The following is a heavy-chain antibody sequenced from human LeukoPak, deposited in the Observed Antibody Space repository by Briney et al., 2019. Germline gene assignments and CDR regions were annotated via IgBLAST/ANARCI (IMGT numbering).Heavy chain of an antibody. J-gene: IGHJ4*02. CDR2: ISTQSGNT. CDR3: ARGSYGDK. Sequence: ASVKVSCEASGYTLTSYGINWMRQAPGQGLEWMGWISTQSGNTNYAQKVQGRLTLTTDRSTNTAYMELRSLRSDDTAVYYCARGSYGDKWGQGTMVTVSS. D-gene: IGHD4-17*01. CDR1: GYTLTSYG. V-gene: IGHV1-18*01.